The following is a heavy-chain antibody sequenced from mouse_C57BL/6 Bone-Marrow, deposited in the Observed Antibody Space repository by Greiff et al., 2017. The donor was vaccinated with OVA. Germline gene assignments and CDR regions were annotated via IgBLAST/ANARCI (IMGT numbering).Heavy chain of an antibody. CDR2: ISYDGSN. CDR1: GYSITSGYY. D-gene: IGHD2-2*01. CDR3: AGGPSGGLHYYCAMDD. V-gene: IGHV3-6*01. J-gene: IGHJ4*01. Sequence: EVQLVESGPGLVKPSQSLSLTCSVTGYSITSGYYWNWIRQFPGNKLEWMGYISYDGSNNYNPSLKNRISITRDTSKNKSFLMLNSVTTEYTATYYCAGGPSGGLHYYCAMDDWGQGTSVTVSS.